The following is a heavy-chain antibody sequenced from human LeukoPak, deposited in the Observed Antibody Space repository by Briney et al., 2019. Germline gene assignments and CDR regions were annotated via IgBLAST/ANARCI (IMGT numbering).Heavy chain of an antibody. CDR3: ARVGRRSYSSSPPGAEYFQH. CDR2: IYYSGST. J-gene: IGHJ1*01. CDR1: GGSISSYY. V-gene: IGHV4-59*01. Sequence: SETLSLTCTVSGGSISSYYWSWIRQPPGKGLEWIGYIYYSGSTNYNPSLKSRVTISVDTSKNQFSLKLRSVTAADTAVYYCARVGRRSYSSSPPGAEYFQHWGQGTLVTVSS. D-gene: IGHD6-13*01.